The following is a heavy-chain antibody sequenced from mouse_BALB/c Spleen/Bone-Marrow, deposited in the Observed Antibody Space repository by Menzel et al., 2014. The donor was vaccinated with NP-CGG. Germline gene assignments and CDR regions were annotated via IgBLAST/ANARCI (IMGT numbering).Heavy chain of an antibody. D-gene: IGHD3-3*01. CDR2: ISSGSSTI. CDR3: ARAGMDY. Sequence: EVKLVESGGGLVQPGGSRKLSCAASGFTFSSFGMHWVRQAPGKGLEWVAYISSGSSTIYYADTVKGRFTISRDNPKNTLFLQMTSLRSEDTAMYYCARAGMDYWGQGTSVTVSS. CDR1: GFTFSSFG. V-gene: IGHV5-17*02. J-gene: IGHJ4*01.